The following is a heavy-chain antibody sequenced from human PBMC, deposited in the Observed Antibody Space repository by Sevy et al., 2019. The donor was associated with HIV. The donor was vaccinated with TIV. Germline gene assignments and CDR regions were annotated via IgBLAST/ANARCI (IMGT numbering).Heavy chain of an antibody. Sequence: ASVKVSCKAFGGSFSFYGISWVRQAPGQGLEWMAGIIPILGTTKYAQKFQGRVTITADESTSTVYMELTSLRSEDTGVYYCARGGPDDILTHYGMDVWGQGTTVTVSS. CDR2: IIPILGTT. V-gene: IGHV1-69*13. CDR1: GGSFSFYG. D-gene: IGHD3-9*01. CDR3: ARGGPDDILTHYGMDV. J-gene: IGHJ6*02.